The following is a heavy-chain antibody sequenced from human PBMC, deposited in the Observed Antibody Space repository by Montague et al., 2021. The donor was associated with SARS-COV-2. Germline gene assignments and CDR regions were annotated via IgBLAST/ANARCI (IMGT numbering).Heavy chain of an antibody. CDR3: ARDYSITIFGVVFYYGMDV. D-gene: IGHD3-3*01. V-gene: IGHV3-48*03. J-gene: IGHJ6*02. CDR1: GFTFSSYE. CDR2: ISSSGSTI. Sequence: SLRLSWSASGFTFSSYEMNWVRQAPGKGLEWVSYISSSGSTIYYADSVKGRFTISRDNAKNSLYLQMNSLRAEDTAVYYCARDYSITIFGVVFYYGMDVWGQGTTVTVSS.